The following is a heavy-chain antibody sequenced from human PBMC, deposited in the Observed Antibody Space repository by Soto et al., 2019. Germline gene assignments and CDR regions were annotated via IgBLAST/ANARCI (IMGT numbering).Heavy chain of an antibody. J-gene: IGHJ5*02. D-gene: IGHD5-12*01. V-gene: IGHV4-34*01. CDR1: GGSFSGYY. CDR2: INHSGST. Sequence: SETLSLTCAVYGGSFSGYYWSWIRQPPGKGLEWIGEINHSGSTNYNPSLKSRVTISVDTSKNQFSLKLSSVTAADTAVYYCARGRDGYNTWGQGTLVTVSS. CDR3: ARGRDGYNT.